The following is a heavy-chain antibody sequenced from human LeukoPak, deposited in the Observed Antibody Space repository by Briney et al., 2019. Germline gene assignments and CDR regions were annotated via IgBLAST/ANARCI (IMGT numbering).Heavy chain of an antibody. V-gene: IGHV1-2*02. J-gene: IGHJ6*03. CDR3: ARAFWSGYLYYYMDV. CDR2: INPNSGGT. D-gene: IGHD3-3*01. Sequence: ASVKVSCKASGYTFTGYYMHWVRQAPGQVLEWMGWINPNSGGTNYAQKFQGRVTMTRDTSISTAYMELSRLRSDDTAVYYCARAFWSGYLYYYMDVWGKGTTVTVSS. CDR1: GYTFTGYY.